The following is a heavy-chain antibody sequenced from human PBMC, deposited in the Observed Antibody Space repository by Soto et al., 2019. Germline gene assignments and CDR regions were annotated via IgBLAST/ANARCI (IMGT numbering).Heavy chain of an antibody. D-gene: IGHD1-7*01. Sequence: QVQLVQSGAEVKKPGASVKVSCKASGYTFTSYAMHWVRQAPGQRLEWMGWINAGNGNTKYSQKFQGRVTITRDTSASTDYMELSSLRSEDTAVYYCARDVIRGTGTAYYYDYGMDVWGQGTTVTVSS. V-gene: IGHV1-3*01. CDR1: GYTFTSYA. CDR3: ARDVIRGTGTAYYYDYGMDV. CDR2: INAGNGNT. J-gene: IGHJ6*02.